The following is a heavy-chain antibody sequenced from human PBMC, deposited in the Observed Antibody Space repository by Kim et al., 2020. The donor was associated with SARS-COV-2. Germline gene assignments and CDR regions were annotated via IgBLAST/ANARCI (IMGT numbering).Heavy chain of an antibody. CDR2: IIPIFGTA. J-gene: IGHJ5*02. D-gene: IGHD3-10*01. V-gene: IGHV1-69*13. CDR3: ARDMVRGVIPWFDP. Sequence: SVKVSCKASGGTFSSYAISWVRQAPGQGLEWMGGIIPIFGTANYAQKFQGRVTITADESTSTAYMELSSLRSEDTAVYYCARDMVRGVIPWFDPWGQGTLVTVSS. CDR1: GGTFSSYA.